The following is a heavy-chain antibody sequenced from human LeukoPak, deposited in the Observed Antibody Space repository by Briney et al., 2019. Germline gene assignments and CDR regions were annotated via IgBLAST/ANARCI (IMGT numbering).Heavy chain of an antibody. CDR3: ARGGDHRGSDVVFDY. CDR1: GFTFSNYA. V-gene: IGHV3-23*01. CDR2: ISGSGDRL. Sequence: GGSLRLSCAASGFTFSNYAMSWVRQVPGKGLEWVSTISGSGDRLAYADSVRGRFTISRDTSKNTVSMEMTSLRAEDTAVYFCARGGDHRGSDVVFDYWGQGTLVTVPS. J-gene: IGHJ4*02. D-gene: IGHD2-15*01.